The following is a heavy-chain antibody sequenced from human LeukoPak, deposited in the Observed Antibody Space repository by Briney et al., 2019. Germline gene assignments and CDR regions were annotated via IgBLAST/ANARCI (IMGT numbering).Heavy chain of an antibody. CDR2: ISSSGTTT. CDR1: GFSFSVYE. D-gene: IGHD6-19*01. Sequence: PGGSLRLSCAASGFSFSVYEMHWVRQAPGKGLEWISDISSSGTTTYYADSVKGRFTISRDNTKNSLYLQMNRLRVEDTAIYYCTTLTVASTIDYWGQGTLVTVSS. CDR3: TTLTVASTIDY. V-gene: IGHV3-48*03. J-gene: IGHJ4*02.